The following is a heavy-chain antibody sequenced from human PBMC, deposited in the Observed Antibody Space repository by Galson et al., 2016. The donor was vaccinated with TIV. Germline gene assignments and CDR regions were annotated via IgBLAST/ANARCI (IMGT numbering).Heavy chain of an antibody. J-gene: IGHJ4*02. CDR2: INAGNGDT. Sequence: SVKVSCKASGYTFTTYAIHWVRQAPGPGLEWMGWINAGNGDTTYSQKFQGRVTISRDTSASTAYMELSSLTSEDTAMYYCARGATSDWPFDYWGQATLVTVSS. CDR3: ARGATSDWPFDY. D-gene: IGHD6-19*01. CDR1: GYTFTTYA. V-gene: IGHV1-3*01.